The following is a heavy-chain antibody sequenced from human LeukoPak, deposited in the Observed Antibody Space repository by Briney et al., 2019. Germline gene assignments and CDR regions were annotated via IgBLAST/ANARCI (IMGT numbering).Heavy chain of an antibody. CDR1: GGSISSSSYY. V-gene: IGHV4-39*06. CDR3: ARGKSGYYYYFDY. Sequence: PSETLSLTCTVSGGSISSSSYYWGWIRQPPGKGLEWIGSIYYSGSTYYNPSLKSRVTLSIDTSKNQITLKLNSVTAADTAVYYCARGKSGYYYYFDYWGQGTLVTVSS. J-gene: IGHJ4*02. CDR2: IYYSGST. D-gene: IGHD3-22*01.